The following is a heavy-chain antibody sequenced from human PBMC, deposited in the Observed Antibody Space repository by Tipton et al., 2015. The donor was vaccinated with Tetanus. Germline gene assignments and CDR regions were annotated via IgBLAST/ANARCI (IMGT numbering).Heavy chain of an antibody. J-gene: IGHJ5*02. Sequence: TLSLTCTVSGGSVRSGEYQWNWIRHRPGKGLEWIGYIYYSGSTFYNPSLKSRVTISVDTSNNQFSLRLSSVTAADTAVYYCARDQGGGRVARLNWFGPWGQGTLVTVSS. V-gene: IGHV4-31*03. D-gene: IGHD3-16*01. CDR3: ARDQGGGRVARLNWFGP. CDR1: GGSVRSGEYQ. CDR2: IYYSGST.